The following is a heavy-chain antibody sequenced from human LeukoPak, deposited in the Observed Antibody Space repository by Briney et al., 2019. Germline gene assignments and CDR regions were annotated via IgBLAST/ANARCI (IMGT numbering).Heavy chain of an antibody. CDR3: ARGRKGGKMATNYSYYFDY. D-gene: IGHD5-24*01. Sequence: ASVKVSCKASGYTFTSYYVHWVRQATGQGLEWMGWMNPNSGNTGYAQKFQGRVTMTRNTSISTAYMELSSLRSEDTAVYYCARGRKGGKMATNYSYYFDYWGQGTLVTVSS. CDR1: GYTFTSYY. V-gene: IGHV1-8*02. CDR2: MNPNSGNT. J-gene: IGHJ4*02.